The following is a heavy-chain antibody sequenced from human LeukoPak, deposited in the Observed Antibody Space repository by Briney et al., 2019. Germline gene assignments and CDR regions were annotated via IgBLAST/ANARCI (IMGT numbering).Heavy chain of an antibody. D-gene: IGHD4-23*01. CDR2: INHSGST. Sequence: SETLSHTCAVYGGPFSGYYWSWIRQPPGKGLEWIGEINHSGSTNYNPSLKRRATISVDTSKNQFSLKLSSVPAADTAVYYCATMGEMVTRRRYYYYYYMDVWGKGTTVTVSS. CDR3: ATMGEMVTRRRYYYYYYMDV. CDR1: GGPFSGYY. V-gene: IGHV4-34*01. J-gene: IGHJ6*03.